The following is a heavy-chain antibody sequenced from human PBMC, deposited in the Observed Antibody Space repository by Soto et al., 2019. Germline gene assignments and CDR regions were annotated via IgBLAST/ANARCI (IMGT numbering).Heavy chain of an antibody. CDR3: AKGDYNNFLDY. CDR1: GFTFSAYG. V-gene: IGHV3-30*18. J-gene: IGHJ4*02. D-gene: IGHD4-4*01. Sequence: QVQLVESGGGVVQPGRSLRLSCAASGFTFSAYGMHWVRQAPGKGLEWVVVILHDGSYKYYGDSVKGRFTISRDNSKNTLYLQMNSVRGDDTAVYYCAKGDYNNFLDYWGQGTLVTVSS. CDR2: ILHDGSYK.